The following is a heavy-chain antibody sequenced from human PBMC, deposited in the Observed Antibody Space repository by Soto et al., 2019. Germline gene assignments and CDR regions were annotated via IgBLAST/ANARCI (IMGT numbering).Heavy chain of an antibody. CDR3: AKANSGSYYNPDY. V-gene: IGHV3-23*01. CDR1: GFTFSSYA. CDR2: ISGSGGST. D-gene: IGHD3-10*01. Sequence: GGSLRLSCAASGFTFSSYAMSWVRQPPGKGLEWVSAISGSGGSTYYADSVKGRFTISRDNSKNTLYLQMNSLRAEDTAVYYCAKANSGSYYNPDYWGQGTLVTVSS. J-gene: IGHJ4*02.